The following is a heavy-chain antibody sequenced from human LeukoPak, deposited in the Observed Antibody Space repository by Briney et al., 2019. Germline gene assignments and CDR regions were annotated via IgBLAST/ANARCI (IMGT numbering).Heavy chain of an antibody. CDR3: AKDKYGRNHYYFYGLDV. Sequence: GRPLRLSCAASGFTFDDSVMHWVRQAPGKGLEWGSNISWNSRSIGNADSVKGGFTISRDNAKNSLHLQMNSLRAEDTALYYCAKDKYGRNHYYFYGLDVWGQGPTVTVSS. D-gene: IGHD2-8*01. CDR2: ISWNSRSI. J-gene: IGHJ6*02. V-gene: IGHV3-9*01. CDR1: GFTFDDSV.